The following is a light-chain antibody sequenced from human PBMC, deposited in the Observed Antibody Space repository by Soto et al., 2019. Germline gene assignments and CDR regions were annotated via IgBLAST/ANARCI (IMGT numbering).Light chain of an antibody. CDR1: QSVITN. V-gene: IGKV3-15*01. CDR2: GAS. CDR3: QQYNKWPRT. Sequence: IVLTQSQATLSLSPGERATLWCWASQSVITNLAWYQQKPGQAPRLLIYGASTRAAIIPARFSGSGSGTEFTLTISSLQSEDFAVYYCQQYNKWPRTFGQGTKVDIK. J-gene: IGKJ1*01.